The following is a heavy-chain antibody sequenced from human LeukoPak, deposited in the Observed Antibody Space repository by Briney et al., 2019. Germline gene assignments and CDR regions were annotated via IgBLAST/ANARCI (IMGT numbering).Heavy chain of an antibody. V-gene: IGHV3-9*03. D-gene: IGHD2-2*01. CDR2: ISWNSGSI. J-gene: IGHJ4*02. CDR1: GLTFDDYA. Sequence: PGRSLRLSCAASGLTFDDYAMHWVRQAPGKGLEWVSGISWNSGSIGYADSVKGRFTISRDNAKNSLYLQMNSLRAEDMALYYCAKGLFNQPLFDYWGQGTLVTVSS. CDR3: AKGLFNQPLFDY.